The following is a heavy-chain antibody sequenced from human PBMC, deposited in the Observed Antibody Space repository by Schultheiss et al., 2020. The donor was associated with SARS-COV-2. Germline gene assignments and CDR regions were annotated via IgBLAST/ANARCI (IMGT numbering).Heavy chain of an antibody. CDR3: AREGGKGYCTNGVCYYYGMDV. CDR2: MNPNSGNT. V-gene: IGHV1-8*01. J-gene: IGHJ6*01. D-gene: IGHD2-8*01. Sequence: ASVKVSCKASGYTFTSYDINWVRQATGQGLEWMGWMNPNSGNTGYAQKFQGRVTMTRNTSISTAYMELSSLRSEDTAVYYCAREGGKGYCTNGVCYYYGMDVWGQGTTVTGSS. CDR1: GYTFTSYD.